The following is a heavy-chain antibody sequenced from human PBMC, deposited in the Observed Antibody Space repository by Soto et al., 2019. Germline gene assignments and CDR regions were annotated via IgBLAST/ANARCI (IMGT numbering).Heavy chain of an antibody. V-gene: IGHV4-34*01. D-gene: IGHD6-19*01. CDR2: INHSGST. CDR1: RASFSVSP. Sequence: LSLTRSVYRASFSVSPSRWIRQTPAQGLEWLGEINHSGSTTYNPSPTSRVTISVDTSKNQFSLELSSVTAADTAVYYCARGSSVWYYYYGMDVWGQGTTVTVSS. CDR3: ARGSSVWYYYYGMDV. J-gene: IGHJ6*02.